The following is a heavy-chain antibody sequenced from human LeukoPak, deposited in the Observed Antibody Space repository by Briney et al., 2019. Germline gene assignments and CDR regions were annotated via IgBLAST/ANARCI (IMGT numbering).Heavy chain of an antibody. CDR1: GGSVNTGAYY. Sequence: KPSETLSLTCTVSGGSVNTGAYYWTWIRQPPGKGLEWIGYIFYTGSTDYNPSLKSRVTMSVDTSKNQFSLKLSSVTAADTAIYYCVRDVGAIYDWGQGTLVTVSP. D-gene: IGHD2-2*02. V-gene: IGHV4-61*08. J-gene: IGHJ1*01. CDR3: VRDVGAIYD. CDR2: IFYTGST.